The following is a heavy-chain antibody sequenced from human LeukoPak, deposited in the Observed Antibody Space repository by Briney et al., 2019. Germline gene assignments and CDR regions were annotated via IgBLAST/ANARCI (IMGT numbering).Heavy chain of an antibody. CDR3: ARETPQDYFDS. CDR2: INGDGSRT. Sequence: GGSLRLSCAASGFSFSSYWMHWVRQAPGKGLVWVSRINGDGSRTYYADSVKGRFTISRDNAKNTLYVQMNSLRAEDTAVYYCARETPQDYFDSWGQGTLVTVSS. CDR1: GFSFSSYW. V-gene: IGHV3-74*01. J-gene: IGHJ4*02.